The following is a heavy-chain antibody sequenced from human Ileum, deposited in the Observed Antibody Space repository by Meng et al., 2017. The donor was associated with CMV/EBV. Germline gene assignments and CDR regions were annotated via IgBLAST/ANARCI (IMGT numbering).Heavy chain of an antibody. CDR2: IIPIFGTA. D-gene: IGHD2-2*01. J-gene: IGHJ4*02. CDR1: TFRSYA. CDR3: AAGIVSGYCSSTSCFQFDY. Sequence: TFRSYAIRWVPQAPGQGLEWMGGIIPIFGTANYAQKFQGRVTITTDESTSTAYMELSSLRSEDTAVYYCAAGIVSGYCSSTSCFQFDYWGQGTLVTVSS. V-gene: IGHV1-69*05.